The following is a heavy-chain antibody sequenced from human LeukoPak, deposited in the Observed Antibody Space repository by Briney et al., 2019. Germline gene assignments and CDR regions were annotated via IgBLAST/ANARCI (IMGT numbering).Heavy chain of an antibody. CDR1: GGSISSRIYY. J-gene: IGHJ4*02. CDR3: ARIQIYDYVWFDY. D-gene: IGHD3-16*01. V-gene: IGHV4-39*07. Sequence: PSETLSLICTVSGGSISSRIYYWGWIRQPPGKGLEWIGSMSYSGSTYYNPSLKSRVTISVDTSKNQFSLKVNSVTAADTAVYYCARIQIYDYVWFDYWGQGTLVTVSS. CDR2: MSYSGST.